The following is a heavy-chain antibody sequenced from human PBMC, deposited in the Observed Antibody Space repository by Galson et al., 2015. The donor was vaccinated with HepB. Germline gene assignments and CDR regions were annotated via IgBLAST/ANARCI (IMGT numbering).Heavy chain of an antibody. D-gene: IGHD4-11*01. CDR1: GDSVSSNSAA. Sequence: CAISGDSVSSNSAAWNWIRQSPSRGLEWLGRTYYRSKWYNDCAVSVKSRITINPDTSKNQFSLQLNSVTPEDTAVYYCARDKGTVTGRYYYYYYGMDVWGQGTTVTVSS. J-gene: IGHJ6*02. CDR2: TYYRSKWYN. V-gene: IGHV6-1*01. CDR3: ARDKGTVTGRYYYYYYGMDV.